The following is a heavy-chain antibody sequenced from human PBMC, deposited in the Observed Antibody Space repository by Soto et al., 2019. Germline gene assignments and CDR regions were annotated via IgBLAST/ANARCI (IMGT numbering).Heavy chain of an antibody. CDR3: VRGRSYSLYDF. D-gene: IGHD5-12*01. Sequence: SETLSLTCTVSGGSISGHSWIWIRQPAGRGLEWIGHSYPSGSTSYNPSLRSRVTMSLDTSKNQIFLNLTSVTAADTAVFYCVRGRSYSLYDFWGQGTLVTVS. V-gene: IGHV4-4*07. CDR1: GGSISGHS. CDR2: SYPSGST. J-gene: IGHJ4*02.